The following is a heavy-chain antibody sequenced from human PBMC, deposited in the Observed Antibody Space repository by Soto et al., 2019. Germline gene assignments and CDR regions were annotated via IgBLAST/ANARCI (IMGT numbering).Heavy chain of an antibody. CDR1: GYTFTSYG. D-gene: IGHD4-17*01. CDR3: AREGTSTGTTFFNY. CDR2: ISAYNGNT. J-gene: IGHJ4*02. V-gene: IGHV1-18*01. Sequence: ASVKVSCKASGYTFTSYGISWVRQAPGQGLEWMGWISAYNGNTNYAQKLQGRVTMTTDTSTSTAYMELRSLRSDDTAVYYCAREGTSTGTTFFNYWGQGTLVTVSS.